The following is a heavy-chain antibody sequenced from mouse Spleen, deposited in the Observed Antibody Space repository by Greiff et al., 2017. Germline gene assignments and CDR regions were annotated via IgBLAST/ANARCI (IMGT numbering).Heavy chain of an antibody. V-gene: IGHV1-66*01. CDR2: IYPGSGNT. J-gene: IGHJ4*01. Sequence: VKLMESGPELVKPGASVKISCKASGYSFTSYYIHWVKQRPGQGLEWIGWIYPGSGNTKYNEKFEGKATLTADTSSSTAYMQLSSLTSEDSAVYYCARRVGYYAMDYWGQGTSVTVSS. D-gene: IGHD1-1*02. CDR1: GYSFTSYY. CDR3: ARRVGYYAMDY.